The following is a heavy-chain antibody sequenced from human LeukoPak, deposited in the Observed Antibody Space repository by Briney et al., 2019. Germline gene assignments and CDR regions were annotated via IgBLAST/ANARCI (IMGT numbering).Heavy chain of an antibody. CDR1: GGSFSGYY. Sequence: SETLSLTCAVYGGSFSGYYWSWIRQPPGKGLEWIGEINHSGSTDYNPSLKSRVTISVDTSKNQFSLKLSSVTAADTAVYYCARGRGWYYYGSGSSHYYYYYMDVWGKGTTVTVSS. CDR3: ARGRGWYYYGSGSSHYYYYYMDV. J-gene: IGHJ6*03. CDR2: INHSGST. V-gene: IGHV4-34*01. D-gene: IGHD3-10*01.